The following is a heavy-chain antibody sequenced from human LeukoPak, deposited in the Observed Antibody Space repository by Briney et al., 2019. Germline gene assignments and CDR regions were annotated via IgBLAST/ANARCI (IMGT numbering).Heavy chain of an antibody. D-gene: IGHD6-25*01. V-gene: IGHV1-46*03. J-gene: IGHJ4*02. CDR1: GYTFISFY. Sequence: GASVKVSCTASGYTFISFYMHWVRQAPGQGLEWMGIINPSGGSTSYAQKFQGRVTMTRDTSTSTVYMELSSLRSEDTAVYYCARGSGGNFDYWGQGTLVTVSS. CDR2: INPSGGST. CDR3: ARGSGGNFDY.